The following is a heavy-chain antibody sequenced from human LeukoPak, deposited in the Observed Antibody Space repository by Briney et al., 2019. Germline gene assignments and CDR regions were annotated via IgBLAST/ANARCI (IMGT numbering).Heavy chain of an antibody. CDR2: ISSSGSTI. J-gene: IGHJ6*04. Sequence: GGSLRLSCTASGFTFGDYAMSWVRQAPGKGLEWVSYISSSGSTIYYADSVKGRFTISRDNAKNSLYLQMNSLRAEDTAVYYCAELGITMIGGVWGKGTTVTISS. V-gene: IGHV3-48*03. D-gene: IGHD3-10*02. CDR1: GFTFGDYA. CDR3: AELGITMIGGV.